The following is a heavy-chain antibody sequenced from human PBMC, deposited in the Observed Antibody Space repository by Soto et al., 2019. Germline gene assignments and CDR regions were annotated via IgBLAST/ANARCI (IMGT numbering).Heavy chain of an antibody. D-gene: IGHD1-26*01. Sequence: VQLVESGGGLVKPGGSLRLSCVASGFTFSDYYMTWIRQAPGKGPEWISYINGGGDVIAYADSVKGRFTISRDNARRSVYLQMNSLTVDDTAGYYCSRDPRLVDYWGQGTLVTVSS. V-gene: IGHV3-11*01. CDR2: INGGGDVI. J-gene: IGHJ4*02. CDR3: SRDPRLVDY. CDR1: GFTFSDYY.